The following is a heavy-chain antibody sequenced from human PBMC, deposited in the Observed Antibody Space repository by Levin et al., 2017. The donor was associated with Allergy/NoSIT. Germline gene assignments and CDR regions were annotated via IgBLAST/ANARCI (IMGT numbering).Heavy chain of an antibody. CDR1: GFTFSSSS. CDR3: ASLPSVTTRPDAFDI. V-gene: IGHV3-21*01. D-gene: IGHD4-17*01. Sequence: LSLTCAASGFTFSSSSMNWVRQAPGKGLEWVSSISSSSSYIYYADSVKGRFTISRDNAKNSLYLQMNSLRAEDTAVYYCASLPSVTTRPDAFDIWGQGTMVTVSS. CDR2: ISSSSSYI. J-gene: IGHJ3*02.